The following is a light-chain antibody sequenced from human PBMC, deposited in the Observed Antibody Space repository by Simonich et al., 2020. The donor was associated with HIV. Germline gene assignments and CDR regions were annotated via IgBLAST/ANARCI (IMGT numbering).Light chain of an antibody. J-gene: IGLJ3*02. V-gene: IGLV6-57*03. CDR3: QSYDSSNLWV. CDR1: SGSIATNY. CDR2: EDN. Sequence: NFMLTQPHSVSESPGKTVTISCTRSSGSIATNYVQWYQQRPGSAPTPVNYEDNQIPSGVPDRFSGSIDSSSNSASLTISGLKTEDEADYYCQSYDSSNLWVFGGGTKLTVL.